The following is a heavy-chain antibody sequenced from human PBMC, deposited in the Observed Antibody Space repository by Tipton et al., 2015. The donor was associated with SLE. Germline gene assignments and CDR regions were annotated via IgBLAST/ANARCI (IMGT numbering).Heavy chain of an antibody. Sequence: TLSLTCTVSGGSISSSSYYWGWIRQPPGKGLEWIGSFYYSGSTYYNPSLKSRVTISVDTSKNQFSLKLSSVTAADTAVYYCAREDSGYQVVAATPAYYYYMDVWGKGTTVTVSS. V-gene: IGHV4-39*07. CDR3: AREDSGYQVVAATPAYYYYMDV. D-gene: IGHD2-15*01. J-gene: IGHJ6*03. CDR2: FYYSGST. CDR1: GGSISSSSYY.